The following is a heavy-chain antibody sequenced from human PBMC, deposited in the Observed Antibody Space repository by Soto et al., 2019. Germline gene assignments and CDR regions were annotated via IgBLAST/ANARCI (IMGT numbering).Heavy chain of an antibody. CDR2: IIPIFGTA. CDR3: ARGDSRSWYSVPYYYYGMDV. V-gene: IGHV1-69*06. J-gene: IGHJ6*02. D-gene: IGHD6-13*01. CDR1: GGTFSSYA. Sequence: SVKVSCKASGGTFSSYAISWVRQAPGQGLEWMGGIIPIFGTANYAQKFQGRVTITADKSTSTAYMELSSLRSEDTAVYYCARGDSRSWYSVPYYYYGMDVWGQGTTVTVSS.